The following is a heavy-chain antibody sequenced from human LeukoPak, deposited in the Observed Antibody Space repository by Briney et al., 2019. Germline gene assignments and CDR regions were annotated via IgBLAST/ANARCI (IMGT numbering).Heavy chain of an antibody. CDR1: GFPFSNYW. V-gene: IGHV3-7*01. Sequence: PGGSLRLSCAASGFPFSNYWMTWVRQAPGKGLEWVANIKPDGSEKYYVGSVKGRFTISRDNAKNSLYLQMNSLRAEDTAVYYCARLWFGELSYFDYWGQGTLVTVSS. D-gene: IGHD3-10*01. CDR3: ARLWFGELSYFDY. CDR2: IKPDGSEK. J-gene: IGHJ4*02.